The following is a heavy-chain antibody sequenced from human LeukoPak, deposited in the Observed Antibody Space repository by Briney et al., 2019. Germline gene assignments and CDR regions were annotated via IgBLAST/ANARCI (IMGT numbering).Heavy chain of an antibody. D-gene: IGHD2/OR15-2a*01. CDR2: VYRSGNT. J-gene: IGHJ6*02. Sequence: SSETLSLTCSVSGGSISTYYWSWIRQPAGKGLEWIGRVYRSGNTNYNPSLQSRVTMSVDTSKNQIYLRLRSVIAADTAVYYCARDDFEYSVHYGMDVWGQGTAVTVSS. V-gene: IGHV4-4*07. CDR3: ARDDFEYSVHYGMDV. CDR1: GGSISTYY.